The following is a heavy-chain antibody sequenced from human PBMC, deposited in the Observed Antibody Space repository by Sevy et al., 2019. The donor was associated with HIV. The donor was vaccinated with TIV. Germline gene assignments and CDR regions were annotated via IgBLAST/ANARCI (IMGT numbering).Heavy chain of an antibody. CDR1: GYTFASEG. D-gene: IGHD3-10*01. Sequence: ASVKVSCKASGYTFASEGISWVRQAPGQGLEWMGWIGAYNRNRNSAQKFQTRVTLTIDRSTSTAFMELRCLRSDDTAMYYCARVPTYYYGSATYFESWGQGTLVTVSS. V-gene: IGHV1-18*01. CDR3: ARVPTYYYGSATYFES. J-gene: IGHJ4*02. CDR2: IGAYNRNR.